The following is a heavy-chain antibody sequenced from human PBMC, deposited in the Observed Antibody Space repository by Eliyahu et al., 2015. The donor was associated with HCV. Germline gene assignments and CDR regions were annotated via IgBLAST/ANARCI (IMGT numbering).Heavy chain of an antibody. CDR3: ARDRGYGDPGDYYYYGMDV. CDR2: IYYXGST. Sequence: QVQLQESGPGLVKPSETLSLTCTVSGGSISSYYWSWIRQPPGKGLEWIGXIYYXGSTNYNPXLKSRVTISVDTSKNQFSLKLSSVTAADTAVYYCARDRGYGDPGDYYYYGMDVWGQGTTVTVSS. CDR1: GGSISSYY. J-gene: IGHJ6*02. V-gene: IGHV4-59*01. D-gene: IGHD4-17*01.